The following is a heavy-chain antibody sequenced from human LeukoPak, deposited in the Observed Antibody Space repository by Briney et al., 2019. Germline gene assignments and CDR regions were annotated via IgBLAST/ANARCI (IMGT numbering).Heavy chain of an antibody. CDR3: ARIHYGSGSYYLDY. V-gene: IGHV3-53*01. CDR2: IYSGGST. CDR1: GFTVSSNY. Sequence: GGSLRLSCAASGFTVSSNYMSWARQAPGKGLEWVSVIYSGGSTYYADSVKGRFTISRDNSKNTLYLQMNSLRAEDTAVYYCARIHYGSGSYYLDYWGQGTLVTVSS. J-gene: IGHJ4*02. D-gene: IGHD3-10*01.